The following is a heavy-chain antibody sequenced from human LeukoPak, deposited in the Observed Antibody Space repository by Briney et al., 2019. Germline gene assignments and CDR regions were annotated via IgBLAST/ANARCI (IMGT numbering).Heavy chain of an antibody. CDR3: ARGIMWSGLYYYYYMDV. Sequence: GASVKVSCKASGGTFSSYAINWVRQATGQGLEWMGWMNSNSGNTGYAQKFQGRVTITRNTSISTAYMELSSLRSEDTAVYYCARGIMWSGLYYYYYMDVWGKGTTVTVSS. CDR1: GGTFSSYA. V-gene: IGHV1-8*03. D-gene: IGHD2-21*01. J-gene: IGHJ6*03. CDR2: MNSNSGNT.